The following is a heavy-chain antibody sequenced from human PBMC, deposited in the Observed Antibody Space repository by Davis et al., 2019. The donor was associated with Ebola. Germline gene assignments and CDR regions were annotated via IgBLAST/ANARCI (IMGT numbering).Heavy chain of an antibody. CDR3: ARAGYCSGGSCYYGYYYYNGMDV. CDR2: INPNSGGI. J-gene: IGHJ6*02. CDR1: GYTFTGYY. V-gene: IGHV1-2*02. D-gene: IGHD2-15*01. Sequence: ASVKVSCKASGYTFTGYYMHWVRQAAGRGLEWMGLINPNSGGINYAQKFQGRVTMTRDTSISTAYMELSRLRSDDTAVYYCARAGYCSGGSCYYGYYYYNGMDVWGQGTTVTVSS.